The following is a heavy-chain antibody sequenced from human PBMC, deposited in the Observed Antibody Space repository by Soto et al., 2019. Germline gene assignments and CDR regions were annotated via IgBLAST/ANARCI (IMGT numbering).Heavy chain of an antibody. CDR1: GYTFTSYG. Sequence: ASVKVSCKASGYTFTSYGISWVRQAPGQGLEWMGWISAYNGNTNYAQKLQGRVTMTTDASTSTAYMELRSLRSDDTAVYYGARGAGDIVVVPAAHAGDFFDYWGQGTLVTVAS. D-gene: IGHD2-2*01. V-gene: IGHV1-18*01. CDR3: ARGAGDIVVVPAAHAGDFFDY. J-gene: IGHJ4*02. CDR2: ISAYNGNT.